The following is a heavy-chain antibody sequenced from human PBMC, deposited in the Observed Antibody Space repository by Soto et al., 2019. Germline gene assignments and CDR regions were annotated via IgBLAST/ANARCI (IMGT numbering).Heavy chain of an antibody. D-gene: IGHD3-22*01. Sequence: GESLKISCKASGYNFPIYWIAWVRQMPGKGLEWMGVIYPDDSDIRYSPSFQGQVTISVDKSINTAYLEWSSLKASDTAMYYCARQDGRYFYDSRGYYRYWGQGTLVTVSS. V-gene: IGHV5-51*01. CDR1: GYNFPIYW. CDR2: IYPDDSDI. CDR3: ARQDGRYFYDSRGYYRY. J-gene: IGHJ4*02.